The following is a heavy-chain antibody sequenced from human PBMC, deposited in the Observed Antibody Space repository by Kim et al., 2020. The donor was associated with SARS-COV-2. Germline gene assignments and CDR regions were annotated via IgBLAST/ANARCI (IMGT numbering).Heavy chain of an antibody. Sequence: GGSLRLSCAASGFTFSSYAMSWVRQAPGKGLEWVSAISDSGGSTYYADSVKGRFTISRDKSKNTLYLQMNSLRAEDTAVYYCAKGALSPRGYSYGFYYYYGRDGWGQGATVTVSS. CDR2: ISDSGGST. V-gene: IGHV3-23*01. CDR3: AKGALSPRGYSYGFYYYYGRDG. CDR1: GFTFSSYA. D-gene: IGHD5-18*01. J-gene: IGHJ6*02.